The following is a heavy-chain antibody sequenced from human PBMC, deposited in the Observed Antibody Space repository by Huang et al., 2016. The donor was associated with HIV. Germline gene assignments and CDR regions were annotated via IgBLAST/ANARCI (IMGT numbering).Heavy chain of an antibody. CDR2: INQSGRT. Sequence: QVQLEQWGARLLKPSETLSITCADYGESLSDFFWSWIRQPPGKGLEWIGEINQSGRTNYNPSLKSRGTIAVDTSNKQFSLKLKSVTAADTSMYYCARGRGSSWSLFDTWGQGSLVTVFS. V-gene: IGHV4-34*02. J-gene: IGHJ4*02. CDR3: ARGRGSSWSLFDT. CDR1: GESLSDFF. D-gene: IGHD6-13*01.